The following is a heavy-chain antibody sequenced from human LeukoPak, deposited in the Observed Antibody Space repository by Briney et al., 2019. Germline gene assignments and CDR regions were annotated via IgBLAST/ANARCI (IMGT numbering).Heavy chain of an antibody. CDR2: IYYSGST. CDR1: GGSISSSSCY. CDR3: ARDHQLYSNFY. V-gene: IGHV4-39*07. D-gene: IGHD4-11*01. J-gene: IGHJ4*02. Sequence: SETLSLTCTVSGGSISSSSCYWGWIRQPPGKGLEWIGSIYYSGSTYYNPSLKSRVTISVDTSKSQFSLKLNSVTAADTAVYYCARDHQLYSNFYWGQGTLVTVSS.